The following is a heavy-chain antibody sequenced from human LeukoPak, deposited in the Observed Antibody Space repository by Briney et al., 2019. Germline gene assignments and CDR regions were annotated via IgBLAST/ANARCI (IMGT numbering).Heavy chain of an antibody. D-gene: IGHD2-8*01. Sequence: QPGRSLRLSCAASGFTFSSYAMHWVRPAPGKGLEWVAVISYDGSNKYYADSVKGRFTISRDNSKNTLYLQMNSLRAEDTAVYYCARSKYRRIVLMVYECWGQGTLVTVSS. CDR1: GFTFSSYA. CDR3: ARSKYRRIVLMVYEC. J-gene: IGHJ4*02. CDR2: ISYDGSNK. V-gene: IGHV3-30-3*01.